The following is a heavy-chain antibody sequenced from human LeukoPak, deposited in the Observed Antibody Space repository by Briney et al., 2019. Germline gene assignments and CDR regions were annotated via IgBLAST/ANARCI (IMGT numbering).Heavy chain of an antibody. J-gene: IGHJ6*02. CDR3: ATSYYYDSSGYGNFYYYAMDV. CDR1: GFTFSSYG. CDR2: ISYDGINK. Sequence: GGSLRLSCAASGFTFSSYGMHWVRQAPGKGLEWVAVISYDGINKYSADSVRGRFTISRDISKNTLYLQMNSLRGEDTAVYYCATSYYYDSSGYGNFYYYAMDVWGQGTTVTVSS. V-gene: IGHV3-30*03. D-gene: IGHD3-22*01.